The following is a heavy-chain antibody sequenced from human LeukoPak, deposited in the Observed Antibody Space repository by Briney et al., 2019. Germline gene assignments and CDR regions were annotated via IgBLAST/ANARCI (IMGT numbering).Heavy chain of an antibody. CDR1: GGSFSGYY. CDR2: INHSGST. V-gene: IGHV4-34*01. CDR3: ASGKYYYVY. D-gene: IGHD3-10*02. Sequence: PSETLSLTCAVYGGSFSGYYWSWIRQPPGKGPEWIGEINHSGSTNYNPSLKSRVTISVGTSKNQFSLKLSSVTAADTAVYYCASGKYYYVYWGQGTLVTVSS. J-gene: IGHJ4*02.